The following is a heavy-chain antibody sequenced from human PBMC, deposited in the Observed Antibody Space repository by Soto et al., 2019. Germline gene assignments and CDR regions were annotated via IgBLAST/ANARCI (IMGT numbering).Heavy chain of an antibody. CDR3: AKDIGSIAAPGRDY. Sequence: GGSMEISCAASGFSVSIYAMGWVRQAPGKGLEWVSAISGSGGSTYYADSVKGRFTISRDNSKNTLYLQMNSLRAEDTAVYYCAKDIGSIAAPGRDYWGQGTLVTVSS. D-gene: IGHD6-13*01. J-gene: IGHJ4*02. CDR2: ISGSGGST. V-gene: IGHV3-23*01. CDR1: GFSVSIYA.